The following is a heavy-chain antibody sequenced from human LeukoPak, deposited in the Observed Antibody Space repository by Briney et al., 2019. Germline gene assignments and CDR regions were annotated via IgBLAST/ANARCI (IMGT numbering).Heavy chain of an antibody. V-gene: IGHV3-53*01. CDR1: GFTVSSNY. CDR3: ARGDSSGWLFFDY. J-gene: IGHJ4*02. Sequence: GGSLRLSCAASGFTVSSNYMSWVRQAPGKGLEWVSVIYSGGSTYYADSVKGRFTISRDNSKNTLYLQMNSLRAEDTAVYYCARGDSSGWLFFDYWGQGTLVTVSS. D-gene: IGHD6-19*01. CDR2: IYSGGST.